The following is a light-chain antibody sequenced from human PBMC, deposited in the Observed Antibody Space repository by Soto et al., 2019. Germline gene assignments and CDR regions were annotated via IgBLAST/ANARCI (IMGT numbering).Light chain of an antibody. J-gene: IGKJ5*01. CDR1: QTISRN. CDR2: GAS. CDR3: QQYNNWPPIT. Sequence: EIVMTQSPPTLSVSPGERATLSCRASQTISRNLAWYQQRPGQAPRLLMFGASTRAPGIPARFSGSGSGTEFTLTISSLQSEDSAIYYCQQYNNWPPITFGQGTRLEI. V-gene: IGKV3-15*01.